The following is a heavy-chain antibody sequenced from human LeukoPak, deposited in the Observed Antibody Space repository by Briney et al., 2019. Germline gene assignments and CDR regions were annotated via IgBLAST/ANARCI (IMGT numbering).Heavy chain of an antibody. CDR2: IHRSGSP. V-gene: IGHV4-4*02. D-gene: IGHD1-14*01. J-gene: IGHJ4*02. Sequence: SETLSLTCTVSLDATTSNFWSWVRQPPGKGLEWIGEIHRSGSPNYNPSLQSRVTISIDRSRNQIVLELSSVTAADTAVYYCAREILGGFNPGAYWGQGTLVTVSS. CDR3: AREILGGFNPGAY. CDR1: LDATTSNF.